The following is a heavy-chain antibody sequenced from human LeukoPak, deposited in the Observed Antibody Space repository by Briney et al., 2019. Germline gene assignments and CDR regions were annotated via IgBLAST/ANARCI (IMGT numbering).Heavy chain of an antibody. Sequence: GRSLRLSCAASGFTFSSYGMHWVRQAPGKGLEWVAVIWYDGSNKYYADSVKGRFTISRDNSKNTLYLQMNSLRAEDTAVYYCARGYYDFWSGYYPLDYWGQGTLVTVSS. V-gene: IGHV3-33*01. CDR1: GFTFSSYG. D-gene: IGHD3-3*01. J-gene: IGHJ4*02. CDR3: ARGYYDFWSGYYPLDY. CDR2: IWYDGSNK.